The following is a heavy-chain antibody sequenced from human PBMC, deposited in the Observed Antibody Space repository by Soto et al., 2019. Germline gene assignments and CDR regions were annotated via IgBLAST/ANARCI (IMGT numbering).Heavy chain of an antibody. CDR1: GFVFSNAW. J-gene: IGHJ4*02. CDR3: TTDKAY. CDR2: IKSNTDGGTT. Sequence: EVQLVESGGGLVRPGGSLRLSCAASGFVFSNAWVNWVRQAPGKGLEWVGHIKSNTDGGTTDYAAPVEGRFTISRDDSKNTLYLQLNSLKIEDTGVYYCTTDKAYWGQGALVTVSA. V-gene: IGHV3-15*07.